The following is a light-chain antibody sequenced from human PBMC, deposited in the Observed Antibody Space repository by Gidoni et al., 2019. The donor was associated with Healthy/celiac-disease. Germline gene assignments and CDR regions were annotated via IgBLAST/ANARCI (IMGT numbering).Light chain of an antibody. CDR3: QQYDNLPFT. J-gene: IGKJ3*01. CDR1: QDISNY. V-gene: IGKV1-33*01. Sequence: DIQMTQSPSSLSASVGDRVTITCQASQDISNYLNWYQQKPGKAPKLLIYDASNLETGVPSRFSGSGSGTDFTFTISSLQPEDIATYYCQQYDNLPFTFGPGTSGYQT. CDR2: DAS.